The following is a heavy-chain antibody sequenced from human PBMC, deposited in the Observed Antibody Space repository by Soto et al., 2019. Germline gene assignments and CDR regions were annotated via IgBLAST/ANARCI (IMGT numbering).Heavy chain of an antibody. D-gene: IGHD2-15*01. J-gene: IGHJ5*02. CDR3: ARDAALKWFDP. CDR2: VYYSGST. CDR1: GGSISSGGYY. V-gene: IGHV4-31*03. Sequence: SETLSLTCTVSGGSISSGGYYWSWIRQHPGKGLEWIGFVYYSGSTYYNPSLKSRVIISVDTSKKQFSLKLSSVTAADTAVYYCARDAALKWFDPWGQGTLVTVS.